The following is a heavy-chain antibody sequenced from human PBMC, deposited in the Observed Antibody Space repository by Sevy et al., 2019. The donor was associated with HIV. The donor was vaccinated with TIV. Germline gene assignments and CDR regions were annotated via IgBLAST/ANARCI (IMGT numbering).Heavy chain of an antibody. V-gene: IGHV3-15*01. CDR3: TTDHRRDGIVVVPFEY. Sequence: GGSLRLSCAASGFTFSNAWMSWVRQSPGKGLEWVGRIRSKAGGGTTDYARIMKGKFTIARDDSRDILYLQLNSLETEDTAVYYCTTDHRRDGIVVVPFEYWGQGTLVTVSS. CDR1: GFTFSNAW. CDR2: IRSKAGGGTT. D-gene: IGHD2-15*01. J-gene: IGHJ4*02.